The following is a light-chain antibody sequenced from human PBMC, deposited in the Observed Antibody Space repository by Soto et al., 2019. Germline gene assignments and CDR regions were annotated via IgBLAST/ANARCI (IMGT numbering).Light chain of an antibody. CDR1: SSDVGSYNL. CDR3: CSYAGSSTYV. Sequence: QSALTQPASVSGSPGQSITISCTGTSSDVGSYNLVSWYQQHPGKAPKFMIFEVTQRPSGVSNRFSGSKSGNTASLTISRLQAEDEADYYCCSYAGSSTYVFGTGTKLTVL. V-gene: IGLV2-23*02. CDR2: EVT. J-gene: IGLJ1*01.